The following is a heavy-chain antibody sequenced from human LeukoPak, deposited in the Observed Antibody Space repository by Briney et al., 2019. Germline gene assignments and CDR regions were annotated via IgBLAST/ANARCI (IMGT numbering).Heavy chain of an antibody. Sequence: QPGGSLRLSCAASGFTFNNHAFNNYAMSWVRQAPGKGLEWVSGISGSGGSAYYADSVKGRFTISRDNSRNTLYLQMNSLRAEDTAVYYCAREVGTYKAYFQHWGQGTLVTVSS. J-gene: IGHJ1*01. CDR2: ISGSGGSA. V-gene: IGHV3-23*01. CDR1: GFTFNNHAFNNYA. D-gene: IGHD1-26*01. CDR3: AREVGTYKAYFQH.